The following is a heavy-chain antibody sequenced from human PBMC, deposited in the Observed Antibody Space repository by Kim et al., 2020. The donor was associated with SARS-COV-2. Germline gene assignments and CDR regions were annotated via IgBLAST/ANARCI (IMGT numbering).Heavy chain of an antibody. J-gene: IGHJ4*02. Sequence: SQTLSLTCAISGDSVSSNSAAWNWIRQSPSRGLEWLGRTYYRSKWYNDYAVSVKSRITINPDTSKNQFSLQLNSVTPEDTAVYYCARDPNYYDSSGYQPHYYFDYWGQGTLVTVSS. CDR1: GDSVSSNSAA. V-gene: IGHV6-1*01. D-gene: IGHD3-22*01. CDR2: TYYRSKWYN. CDR3: ARDPNYYDSSGYQPHYYFDY.